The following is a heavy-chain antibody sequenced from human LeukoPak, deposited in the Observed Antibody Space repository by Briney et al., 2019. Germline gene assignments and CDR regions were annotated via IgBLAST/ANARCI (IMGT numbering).Heavy chain of an antibody. V-gene: IGHV1-2*06. CDR3: ARVSNGSYFDY. D-gene: IGHD3-22*01. CDR1: GYTFTGYY. CDR2: INPNSGGT. Sequence: ASVKVSFKASGYTFTGYYMHWVRQAPGQGLEWMGRINPNSGGTNYAQKFQGRVTMTRDTSISTAYMELSRLRSDDTAVYYCARVSNGSYFDYWGQGTLVTVSS. J-gene: IGHJ4*02.